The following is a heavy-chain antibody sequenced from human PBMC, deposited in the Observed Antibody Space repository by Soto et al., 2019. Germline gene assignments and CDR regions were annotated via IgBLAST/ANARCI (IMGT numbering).Heavy chain of an antibody. CDR3: GRGVTVTTLLYDY. CDR1: GGSFSGYY. Sequence: SETLSLTCAVYGGSFSGYYWSWIRQPPGKGLEWIGEINHSGSTNYNPSLKSRVTISVDTSKNQFSLKLSSVTAADTAVYYCGRGVTVTTLLYDYWGQGTLVTVSS. J-gene: IGHJ4*02. V-gene: IGHV4-34*01. D-gene: IGHD4-17*01. CDR2: INHSGST.